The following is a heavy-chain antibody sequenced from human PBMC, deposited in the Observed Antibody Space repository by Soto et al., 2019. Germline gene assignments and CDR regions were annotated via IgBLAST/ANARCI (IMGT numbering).Heavy chain of an antibody. J-gene: IGHJ5*02. CDR3: ARGVIWFGELLFAWFDP. CDR1: RYTFTSYA. V-gene: IGHV1-3*01. CDR2: INAGNGNT. D-gene: IGHD3-10*01. Sequence: QVQLVQSGAEVKKPGASVKVSCKASRYTFTSYAMHWVRQAPGQRLEWMGWINAGNGNTKYSQKFQGRVTITRDTSASTAYMELSSLRSEDTAVYYCARGVIWFGELLFAWFDPWGQGTLVTVST.